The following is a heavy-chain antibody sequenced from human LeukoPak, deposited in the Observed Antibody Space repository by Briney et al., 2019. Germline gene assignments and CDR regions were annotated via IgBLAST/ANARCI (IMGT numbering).Heavy chain of an antibody. D-gene: IGHD5-12*01. J-gene: IGHJ6*03. CDR3: AREGESGYDFYYYYYYMDV. CDR2: INPNSGGT. CDR1: GYTFTSYD. Sequence: ASVKVSCKASGYTFTSYDINWVRQAPGQGLEWMGRINPNSGGTNYAQKFQGRVTMTRDTSISTAYMELSRLRSDDTAVYYCAREGESGYDFYYYYYYMDVWGKGTTVTVSS. V-gene: IGHV1-2*06.